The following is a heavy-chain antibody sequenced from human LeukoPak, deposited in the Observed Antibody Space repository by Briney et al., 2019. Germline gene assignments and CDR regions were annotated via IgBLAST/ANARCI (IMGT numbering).Heavy chain of an antibody. CDR3: ARVGHPWGIEDAFDI. V-gene: IGHV6-1*01. J-gene: IGHJ3*02. CDR2: TYYRSKWYN. D-gene: IGHD3-16*01. Sequence: SQTLSLTCAISGDGVSSNSATWNWIRQSPSRGLGWLGRTYYRSKWYNDYAVSVKSRITINPDTSKNQFSLQLNSVTPEDTAVYYCARVGHPWGIEDAFDIWGQGTMVTVSS. CDR1: GDGVSSNSAT.